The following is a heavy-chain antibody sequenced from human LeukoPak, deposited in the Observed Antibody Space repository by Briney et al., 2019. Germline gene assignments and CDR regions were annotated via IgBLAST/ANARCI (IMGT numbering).Heavy chain of an antibody. CDR1: GFSLSTSGMC. V-gene: IGHV2-70*11. D-gene: IGHD3-10*01. CDR2: IDWDDDK. J-gene: IGHJ4*02. Sequence: SGPTLVNLTQTLTLTCTFSGFSLSTSGMCVSWIRQPPGKALEWLARIDWDDDKYYSTSLKTRLTISKDTSKNQVVLTMTNMDPVDTATYYCARYYYGSGSYYNLNDYWGQGTLVTVSS. CDR3: ARYYYGSGSYYNLNDY.